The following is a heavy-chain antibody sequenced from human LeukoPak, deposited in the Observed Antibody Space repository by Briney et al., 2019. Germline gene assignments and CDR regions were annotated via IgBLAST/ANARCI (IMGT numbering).Heavy chain of an antibody. Sequence: GGSLKISLKGYGDRIPSYSIAWLRQMPGKGLEWMGIIFPGDSDTRYSPSIQGQVTISVDRSISTAYLQWSSLKASDTAIYYCARRPLHSQNWLAPWGQGTLVTVSS. CDR2: IFPGDSDT. CDR3: ARRPLHSQNWLAP. CDR1: GDRIPSYS. V-gene: IGHV5-51*01. J-gene: IGHJ5*02.